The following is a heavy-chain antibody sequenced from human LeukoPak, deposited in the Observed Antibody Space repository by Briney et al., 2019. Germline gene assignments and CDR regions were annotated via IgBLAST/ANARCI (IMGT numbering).Heavy chain of an antibody. Sequence: GGSLRLSCAASGFTFSSYSMNWVRQAPGKGLEWVSSISSSSSYIYYADSVKGRFTISRDNAKNSLYLQMNSLRAEDTAVYYCARGLGEDPTTVTIPAQVDYWGQGTLVTVSS. CDR1: GFTFSSYS. CDR3: ARGLGEDPTTVTIPAQVDY. D-gene: IGHD4-17*01. V-gene: IGHV3-21*01. CDR2: ISSSSSYI. J-gene: IGHJ4*02.